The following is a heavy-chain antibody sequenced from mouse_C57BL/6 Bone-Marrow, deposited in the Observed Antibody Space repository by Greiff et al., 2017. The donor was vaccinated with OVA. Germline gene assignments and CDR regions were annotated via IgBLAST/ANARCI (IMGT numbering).Heavy chain of an antibody. CDR1: GYTFTSYW. CDR2: IYPGSGST. J-gene: IGHJ4*01. Sequence: VQLQQPGAELVKPGASVKMSCKASGYTFTSYWITWVKQRPGQGLEWIGDIYPGSGSTNYNEKFKSKATLTVDKSFSTAYMQLSSLTSEDSAVYYCARYYYGSSTYAMDYWGQGTSVTVSS. D-gene: IGHD1-1*01. CDR3: ARYYYGSSTYAMDY. V-gene: IGHV1-55*01.